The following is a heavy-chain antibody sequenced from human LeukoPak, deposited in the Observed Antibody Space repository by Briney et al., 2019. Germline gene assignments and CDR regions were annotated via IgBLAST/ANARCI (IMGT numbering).Heavy chain of an antibody. CDR2: VSGADGTT. J-gene: IGHJ4*02. CDR1: GFTFSAYG. D-gene: IGHD2-2*01. Sequence: GGSLRLSCAASGFTFSAYGMSWVRQSPRKGLEWVSGVSGADGTTYYADSVKGRFTISRDNSKSTLYLQMNNLRAEDTAVYYCAKVSIRAWVVPAASDYWGQGTLVTVSS. CDR3: AKVSIRAWVVPAASDY. V-gene: IGHV3-23*01.